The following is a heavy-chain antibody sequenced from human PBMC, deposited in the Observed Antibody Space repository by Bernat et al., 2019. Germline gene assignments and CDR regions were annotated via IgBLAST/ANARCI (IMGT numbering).Heavy chain of an antibody. CDR3: TRDGPPQLGRPIDY. V-gene: IGHV3-49*04. CDR2: IRSKAYGGTT. CDR1: GFTFGDYA. J-gene: IGHJ4*02. D-gene: IGHD5-24*01. Sequence: EVQLVESGGGLVQPGRSLRLSCTASGFTFGDYAMSWVRQAPGKGLEWVGFIRSKAYGGTTEYAASVKGRFTISRDDSKSIAYLQMNSLKTEDTAVYYCTRDGPPQLGRPIDYWGQGTLVTVSS.